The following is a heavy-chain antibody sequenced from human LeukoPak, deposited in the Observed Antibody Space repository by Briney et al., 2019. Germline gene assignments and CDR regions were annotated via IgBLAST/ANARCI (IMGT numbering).Heavy chain of an antibody. Sequence: ASVKASCKASGGTFSSYAISWVRQAPGQGLEWMGGIIPTFGTANYAQKFQGRVTITTDESTSTAYMELSSLRSEDTAVYYCAKGYCSSTSCYYAFDIWGQGTMVTVSS. CDR2: IIPTFGTA. V-gene: IGHV1-69*05. J-gene: IGHJ3*02. CDR1: GGTFSSYA. CDR3: AKGYCSSTSCYYAFDI. D-gene: IGHD2-2*01.